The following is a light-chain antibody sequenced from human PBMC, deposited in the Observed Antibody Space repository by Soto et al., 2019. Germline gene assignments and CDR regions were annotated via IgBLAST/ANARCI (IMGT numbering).Light chain of an antibody. V-gene: IGLV1-51*01. CDR2: DNS. Sequence: QSVLTQPPSVSAAPGQKVTISCSGSSSNIGSNYVSWYQQLPGAAPKLLIYDNSQRPSGIPDRSSGSKSGTSATLGITGLQTGDEADYYCATWDSSRLVFGGGTKLTVL. CDR1: SSNIGSNY. J-gene: IGLJ3*02. CDR3: ATWDSSRLV.